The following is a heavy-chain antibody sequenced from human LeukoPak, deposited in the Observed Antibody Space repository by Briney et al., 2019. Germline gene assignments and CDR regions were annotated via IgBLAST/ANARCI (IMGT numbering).Heavy chain of an antibody. CDR3: ARDNDFWSGYSYPLDY. CDR2: INHSGST. CDR1: GGSFSGYY. Sequence: SETLSLTCAVYGGSFSGYYWSWIRQPPGKGLEWIGEINHSGSTNYNPSLKSRVTISVDTSKNQFSLKLSSVTAADTAVYYCARDNDFWSGYSYPLDYWGQGTLVTVSS. V-gene: IGHV4-34*01. J-gene: IGHJ4*02. D-gene: IGHD3-3*01.